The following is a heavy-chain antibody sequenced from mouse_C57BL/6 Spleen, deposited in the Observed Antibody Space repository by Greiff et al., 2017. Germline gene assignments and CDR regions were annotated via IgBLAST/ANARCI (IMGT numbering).Heavy chain of an antibody. V-gene: IGHV1-53*01. Sequence: QVQLQQPGTELVKPGASVKLPCKASGYTFTSYWMHWVKQRPGQGLEWIGNINPSNGGTNYNEKFKSKVTLTVDKSSSTAYMQLSSLTSEDSAVYYCAREGAGPWYFDVWGTGTTVTVSS. CDR3: AREGAGPWYFDV. J-gene: IGHJ1*03. CDR1: GYTFTSYW. D-gene: IGHD3-3*01. CDR2: INPSNGGT.